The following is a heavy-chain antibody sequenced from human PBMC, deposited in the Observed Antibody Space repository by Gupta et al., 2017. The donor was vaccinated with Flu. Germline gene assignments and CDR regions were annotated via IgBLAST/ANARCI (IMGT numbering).Heavy chain of an antibody. V-gene: IGHV1-8*01. CDR1: GYTFTSYD. D-gene: IGHD4-17*01. J-gene: IGHJ4*02. CDR2: MNPNSGNT. Sequence: QVQLVQSGAEVKKPGTSVKVSCKASGYTFTSYDINWVRQATGQGLEWMGWMNPNSGNTGYAQKFQGRVTMTRNTSISTAYMELSSLRSEDTAVYYCARGLERYGDYQYYFDYWGQGTLVTVSS. CDR3: ARGLERYGDYQYYFDY.